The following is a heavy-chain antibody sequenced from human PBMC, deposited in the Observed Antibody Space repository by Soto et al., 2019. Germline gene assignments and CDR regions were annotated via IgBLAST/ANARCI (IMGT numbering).Heavy chain of an antibody. Sequence: QVQLVESGGGVVQPGRSLRLSCAASGFTFSSYGMHWVRQAPGKGLEWVAVIWYDGSNKYYADSVKGRFTISRDNSKNTLYLQMNSLRAEDTAVYYCARDDYGGNSPLSCGMDVWGHGTTVTVSS. D-gene: IGHD4-17*01. J-gene: IGHJ6*02. V-gene: IGHV3-33*01. CDR2: IWYDGSNK. CDR3: ARDDYGGNSPLSCGMDV. CDR1: GFTFSSYG.